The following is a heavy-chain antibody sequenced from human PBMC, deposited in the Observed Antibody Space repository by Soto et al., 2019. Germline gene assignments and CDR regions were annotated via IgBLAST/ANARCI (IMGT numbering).Heavy chain of an antibody. D-gene: IGHD2-15*01. CDR1: GITFNRSA. V-gene: IGHV1-58*02. Sequence: QMQLVQSGPEVKKPGTSVKVSCKASGITFNRSAIQWVRQARGQRLEWVGWIVVGSNNRDYAQKFQERVTMTSDMSTRTVYMELSSLRSEDTAVYYCAAVQESPYSMGIWGQGTTVTVSS. CDR3: AAVQESPYSMGI. CDR2: IVVGSNNR. J-gene: IGHJ6*02.